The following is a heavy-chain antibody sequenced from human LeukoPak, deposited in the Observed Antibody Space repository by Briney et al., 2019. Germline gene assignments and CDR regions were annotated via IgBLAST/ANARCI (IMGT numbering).Heavy chain of an antibody. CDR1: GFTFSDHY. V-gene: IGHV3-72*01. CDR3: ARDGILYGSGSYSNY. D-gene: IGHD3-10*01. Sequence: GGSLRLSCAASGFTFSDHYMDWVRQAPGKGLEWVGRTRNRANSYTTEYAASVKGRFTISRDDSKNSLYLQMNSLKTEDTAVYYCARDGILYGSGSYSNYWGQGTLVTVSS. J-gene: IGHJ4*02. CDR2: TRNRANSYTT.